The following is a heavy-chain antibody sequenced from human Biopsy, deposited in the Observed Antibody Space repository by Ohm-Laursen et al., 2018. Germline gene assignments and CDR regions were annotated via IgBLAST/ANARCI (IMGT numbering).Heavy chain of an antibody. J-gene: IGHJ4*02. CDR1: GFRFSGHH. CDR2: IKSDSSTI. CDR3: AREQLMVFAMDV. Sequence: SLRLSCAASGFRFSGHHMNWVRQAPGRGLEWLSYIKSDSSTIYYADSVKGRFTISRDNAKNSLFLRMNSLRAEDTAVYYCAREQLMVFAMDVWGQGTLVTVSS. D-gene: IGHD2-8*01. V-gene: IGHV3-48*01.